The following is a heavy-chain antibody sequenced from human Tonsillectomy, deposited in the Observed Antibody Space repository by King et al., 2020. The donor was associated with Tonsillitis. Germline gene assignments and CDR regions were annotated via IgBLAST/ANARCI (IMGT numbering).Heavy chain of an antibody. D-gene: IGHD3-10*01. J-gene: IGHJ5*02. CDR2: INHSGST. CDR1: GVSFSGYY. V-gene: IGHV4-34*01. CDR3: ARGDYGSGSYYWFDP. Sequence: VQLQQWGAGLLKPSETLSLTCAVYGVSFSGYYWNWIRQPPGKGLEWFGEINHSGSTNCNPSLKSRVTISVDTSKNQFSLKLSSVTAADTAVYYCARGDYGSGSYYWFDPWGQGTLVTVSS.